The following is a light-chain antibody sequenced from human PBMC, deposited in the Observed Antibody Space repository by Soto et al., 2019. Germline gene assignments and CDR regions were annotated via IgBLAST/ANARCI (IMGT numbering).Light chain of an antibody. CDR2: DVS. V-gene: IGLV2-8*01. Sequence: QSVLTQPPSASGSPGQSVSISCTGTSSDVGAYNYVSWYQQHPGKAPKLMIYDVSKRPSGVPDRFSGSKSGNTASLTDSGLQAEDEADYYCSSYAGSVYVFGTGTKLTVL. CDR1: SSDVGAYNY. CDR3: SSYAGSVYV. J-gene: IGLJ1*01.